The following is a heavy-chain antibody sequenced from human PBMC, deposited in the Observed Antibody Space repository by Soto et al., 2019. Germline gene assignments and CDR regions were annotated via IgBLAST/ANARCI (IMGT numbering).Heavy chain of an antibody. Sequence: SETLSLTCSVSVDSISNYYWGWIRHSPGKGLEWIGYITYSGTSNYNPSLESRLTMSIDRSNNQFSLKLTSVTAADTAVYFCARAKYYFDSRSHFFFDPWGKGTLVTVSS. D-gene: IGHD3-10*01. CDR2: ITYSGTS. J-gene: IGHJ5*02. CDR3: ARAKYYFDSRSHFFFDP. CDR1: VDSISNYY. V-gene: IGHV4-59*01.